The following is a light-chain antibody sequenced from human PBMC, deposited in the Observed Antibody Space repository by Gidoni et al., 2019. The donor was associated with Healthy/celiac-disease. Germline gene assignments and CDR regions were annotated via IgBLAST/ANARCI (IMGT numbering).Light chain of an antibody. Sequence: DLQMTQSPSSLSASVGDRVTITCRASQSISSYLNWYQQKPGKAPKLLIYAASSLQSGVPSRFSGSGSGTDFTLTISSLQPEYFATYYCQQSYSTPRTFGQXTKVEIK. CDR3: QQSYSTPRT. J-gene: IGKJ1*01. CDR1: QSISSY. CDR2: AAS. V-gene: IGKV1-39*01.